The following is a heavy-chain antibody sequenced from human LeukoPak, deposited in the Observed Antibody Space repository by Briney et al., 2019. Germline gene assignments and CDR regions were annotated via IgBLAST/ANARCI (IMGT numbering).Heavy chain of an antibody. CDR1: GFSFGTYT. CDR2: ISGSGGNT. V-gene: IGHV3-23*01. CDR3: TKGGVVSAFGY. D-gene: IGHD2-21*01. Sequence: GGSLRLSCAASGFSFGTYTMTWVRQAPGKGLECVATISGSGGNTYYTDSVQGRFTISRDNSMHTLFLQMSSLSVEDTALYDCTKGGVVSAFGYWGQGVLVTVSS. J-gene: IGHJ4*02.